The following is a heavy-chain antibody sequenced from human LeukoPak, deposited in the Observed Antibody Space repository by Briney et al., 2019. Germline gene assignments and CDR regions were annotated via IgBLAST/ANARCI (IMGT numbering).Heavy chain of an antibody. D-gene: IGHD3-16*01. Sequence: PGGSLRLSCAASGLTLSNSAMSWVRQAPGKGLEWVSLISGSGGSTYYADSVKGRFTISRDNFKNTLYLQMNSLRAEDTAVFYCAKDRDDYVWGSYLGAFDIWGRGTMVTVSS. CDR2: ISGSGGST. CDR1: GLTLSNSA. V-gene: IGHV3-23*01. J-gene: IGHJ3*02. CDR3: AKDRDDYVWGSYLGAFDI.